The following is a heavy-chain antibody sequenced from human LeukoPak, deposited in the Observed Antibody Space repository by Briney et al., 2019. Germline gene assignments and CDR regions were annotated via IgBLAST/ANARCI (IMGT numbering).Heavy chain of an antibody. CDR2: INHSGST. CDR3: ARGQFGGWSFSEPYYYYGMDV. J-gene: IGHJ6*02. D-gene: IGHD6-19*01. Sequence: SETLSLTCAVYGGSFSGYYWSWIRQPPGKGLEWIGEINHSGSTNYNPSLKSRVTISVDTSKNQFSLKLSSVTAADTAVYYCARGQFGGWSFSEPYYYYGMDVWGQGTTVTVSS. CDR1: GGSFSGYY. V-gene: IGHV4-34*01.